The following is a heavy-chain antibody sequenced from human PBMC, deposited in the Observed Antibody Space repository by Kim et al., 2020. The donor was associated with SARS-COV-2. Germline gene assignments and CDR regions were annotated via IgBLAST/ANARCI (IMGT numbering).Heavy chain of an antibody. J-gene: IGHJ4*02. V-gene: IGHV3-11*04. CDR1: GFRFSDYY. Sequence: GGSLRLSCAASGFRFSDYYISWIRQAPGEGLEWVSSISGSGISTYYADSVRGRFTISRDNAKNSQYMQMNSLRAEDTAIYYCARGAYGSGSDPYFDYWGQGTLVAVSS. CDR2: ISGSGIST. D-gene: IGHD1-26*01. CDR3: ARGAYGSGSDPYFDY.